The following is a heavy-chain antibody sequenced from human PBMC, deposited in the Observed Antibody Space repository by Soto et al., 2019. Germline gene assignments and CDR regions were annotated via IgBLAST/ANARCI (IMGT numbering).Heavy chain of an antibody. Sequence: SETLSLTCTVSGGSISSGGYYWSWIRQHPGKGLEWIGYIYYSGSTYYKPSLKSRVTISVDTSKNQFSLKLSSVTAADTAVYYCARDGYGGYFDYWGQGTLVTVSS. D-gene: IGHD5-18*01. CDR2: IYYSGST. CDR1: GGSISSGGYY. CDR3: ARDGYGGYFDY. V-gene: IGHV4-31*03. J-gene: IGHJ4*02.